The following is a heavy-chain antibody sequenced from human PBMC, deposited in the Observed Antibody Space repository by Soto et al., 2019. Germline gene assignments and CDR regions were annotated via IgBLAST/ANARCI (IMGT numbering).Heavy chain of an antibody. J-gene: IGHJ3*02. V-gene: IGHV3-21*01. CDR1: GFTFSSYS. Sequence: ESGGGLVKPGGSLRLSCAASGFTFSSYSMNWVRQAPGKGLEWVSSISSSSSYIYYADSVKGRFTISRDNAKNSLYLQMNSLRAEDTAVYYCARDLKEEWLLRSAFDIWGQGTMVTVSS. CDR2: ISSSSSYI. CDR3: ARDLKEEWLLRSAFDI. D-gene: IGHD3-3*01.